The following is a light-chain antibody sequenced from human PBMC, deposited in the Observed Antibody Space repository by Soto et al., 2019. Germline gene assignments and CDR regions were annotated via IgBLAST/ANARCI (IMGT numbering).Light chain of an antibody. CDR3: QHSYSNPPT. V-gene: IGKV1-39*01. CDR2: AVS. J-gene: IGKJ4*01. CDR1: QNIINF. Sequence: DIQMTQSPSSLAASLGDRVTITCRASQNIINFLNWYQQRPGKAPKLLIYAVSSLHSGVPSRFSGSGSGTDCTLTISSLQPEDFETYYCQHSYSNPPTFGGGTKVDIK.